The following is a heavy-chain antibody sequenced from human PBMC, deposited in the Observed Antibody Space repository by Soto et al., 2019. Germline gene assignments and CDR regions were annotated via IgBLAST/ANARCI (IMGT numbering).Heavy chain of an antibody. CDR2: IIPIFGTT. D-gene: IGHD2-15*01. J-gene: IGHJ4*02. CDR3: VARRYCSGGSCPDYFDY. V-gene: IGHV1-69*01. Sequence: QVQVVQSGAEVKKPGSSVKVSCKASGTTFSSYAISWVRQAPGQGLEWMGGIIPIFGTTNYPQKFQGRLTITADESTSTADMELSSLTSEDTAVYYCVARRYCSGGSCPDYFDYWGQGTLVTVSS. CDR1: GTTFSSYA.